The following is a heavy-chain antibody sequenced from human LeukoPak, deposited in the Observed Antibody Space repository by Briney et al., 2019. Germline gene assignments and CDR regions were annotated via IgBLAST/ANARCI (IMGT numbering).Heavy chain of an antibody. J-gene: IGHJ4*02. V-gene: IGHV3-7*01. CDR2: IKQDGSEK. D-gene: IGHD3-9*01. Sequence: GGSLRLSCAASGFTFSSYWMSWVRQAPGKGLEWVANIKQDGSEKYYVDSVKGRFTISRDNAKNSLYLQMNSLRAEDTAVYYCARDRVLRYFDGVFDYWGQGTLVTVPS. CDR3: ARDRVLRYFDGVFDY. CDR1: GFTFSSYW.